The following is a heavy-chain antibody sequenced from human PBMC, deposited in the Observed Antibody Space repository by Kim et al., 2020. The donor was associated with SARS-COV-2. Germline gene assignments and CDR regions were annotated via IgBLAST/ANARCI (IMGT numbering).Heavy chain of an antibody. D-gene: IGHD3-3*01. CDR3: ARFQHDFWSGFYRFDYYYGMDV. Sequence: SETLSLTCTVSGGSISSYYWSWIRQPAGKGLEWIGYIYYSGSTNYNPSLKSRVTISVDTSKNQFSQKLSSVTAADTAVYYCARFQHDFWSGFYRFDYYYGMDVCGQGTTVTVSS. CDR1: GGSISSYY. J-gene: IGHJ6*02. V-gene: IGHV4-59*01. CDR2: IYYSGST.